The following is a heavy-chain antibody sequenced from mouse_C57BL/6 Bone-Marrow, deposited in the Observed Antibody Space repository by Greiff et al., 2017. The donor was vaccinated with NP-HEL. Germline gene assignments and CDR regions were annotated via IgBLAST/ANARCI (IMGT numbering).Heavy chain of an antibody. J-gene: IGHJ4*01. V-gene: IGHV3-6*01. D-gene: IGHD2-4*01. CDR2: ISYDGSN. CDR1: GYSITSGYY. Sequence: ESGPGLVKPSQSLSLTCSVTGYSITSGYYWNWIRQFPGNKLEWMGYISYDGSNNYNPSLKNRISITRDTSKNQFFLKLNSVTTEDTATYYCARPYDYDGRYYAMDYWGQGTSVTVSS. CDR3: ARPYDYDGRYYAMDY.